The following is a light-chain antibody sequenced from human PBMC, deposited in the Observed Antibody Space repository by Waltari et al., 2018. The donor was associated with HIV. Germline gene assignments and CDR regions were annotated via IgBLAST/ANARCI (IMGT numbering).Light chain of an antibody. J-gene: IGLJ2*01. CDR2: EVS. Sequence: QSALTQHASVSGFPGQSITISCTGTNSDVGGYNYVSWYQQFPGKAPKLLISEVSNRPSWVSSRFSGSKSGNTASLTISGLQAEDEADYYCASYTSISTVVFGGGTKLTVL. CDR3: ASYTSISTVV. CDR1: NSDVGGYNY. V-gene: IGLV2-14*01.